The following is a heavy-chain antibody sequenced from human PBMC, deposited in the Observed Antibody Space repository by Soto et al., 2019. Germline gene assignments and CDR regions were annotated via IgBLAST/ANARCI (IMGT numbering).Heavy chain of an antibody. CDR2: IWSDGSRG. V-gene: IGHV3-33*01. J-gene: IGHJ6*02. CDR1: RLTFSAHD. Sequence: QVQLVESGGGVVQPGTSLRLSCAASRLTFSAHDMHWVRQAPGKGLEWVALIWSDGSRGFYVDSVKGRFTISRDNFKNTLYLQMNRLGAEDKAVYYCAGEPKGGAYDMDVWGQGTTVTVSS. CDR3: AGEPKGGAYDMDV. D-gene: IGHD3-16*01.